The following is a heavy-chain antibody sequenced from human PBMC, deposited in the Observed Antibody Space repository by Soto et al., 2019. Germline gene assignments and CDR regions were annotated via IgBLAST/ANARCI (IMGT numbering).Heavy chain of an antibody. D-gene: IGHD1-26*01. CDR1: GGTFSSYA. Sequence: GASVKVSCKASGGTFSSYAISWVRQAPGQGLEWMGGIIPIFGTANYAQKFQGRVTITADESTSTAYMELSSLRSEDTAVYYCARVPLSGSYSNYYYYYGMDVWGQGTTVTVSS. CDR3: ARVPLSGSYSNYYYYYGMDV. J-gene: IGHJ6*02. CDR2: IIPIFGTA. V-gene: IGHV1-69*13.